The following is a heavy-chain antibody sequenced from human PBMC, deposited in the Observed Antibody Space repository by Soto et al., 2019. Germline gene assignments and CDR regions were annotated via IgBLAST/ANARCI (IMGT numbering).Heavy chain of an antibody. CDR1: GGSSSSTGYY. D-gene: IGHD3-3*01. V-gene: IGHV4-31*03. CDR3: ARGGMKSGYYGMDV. Sequence: PSETLSLTCTVSGGSSSSTGYYLGWIRQPPGKGLEWIGYIYYSGNTYYNPSLKGRVTISVDTSKNQFSLKLSSVTAADTAVYYCARGGMKSGYYGMDVWGQGTTVTVSS. CDR2: IYYSGNT. J-gene: IGHJ6*02.